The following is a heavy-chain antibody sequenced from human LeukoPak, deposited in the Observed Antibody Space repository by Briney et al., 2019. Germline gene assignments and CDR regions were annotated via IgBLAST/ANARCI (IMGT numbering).Heavy chain of an antibody. CDR2: IYYSGST. J-gene: IGHJ4*02. CDR1: GGSISSYY. D-gene: IGHD3-9*01. Sequence: PSETLSLTCTVSGGSISSYYWSWIRQPPGKGLEWIGYIYYSGSTNYNPSLKSRVTISVDTSKNQFSLKLSSVTAADTAVYYCARIGPLGYFDWLSPYHFDYWGQGTLVTVSS. V-gene: IGHV4-59*01. CDR3: ARIGPLGYFDWLSPYHFDY.